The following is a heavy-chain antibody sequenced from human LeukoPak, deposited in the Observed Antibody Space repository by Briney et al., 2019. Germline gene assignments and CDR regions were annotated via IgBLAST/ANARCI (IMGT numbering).Heavy chain of an antibody. Sequence: SETLSLTCAVYGGSFSGYYWSWIRQPPGKGLEWIGEINHSGSTNYNPSLKSRVTISVDTSKNQFSLKLSSVTAADTAVYYCARGWAGFGDSVFDYWGQGTLSPSPQ. J-gene: IGHJ4*02. V-gene: IGHV4-34*01. CDR2: INHSGST. D-gene: IGHD3-10*01. CDR1: GGSFSGYY. CDR3: ARGWAGFGDSVFDY.